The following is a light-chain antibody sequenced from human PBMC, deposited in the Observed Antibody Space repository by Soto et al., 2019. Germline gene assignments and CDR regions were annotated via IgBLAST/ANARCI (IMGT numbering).Light chain of an antibody. CDR2: DVN. CDR3: SSYAGSSNV. V-gene: IGLV2-8*01. Sequence: QSALTQPTSAYGSPGQSVAISCTGTSSDVGGYNYVSWYQQHPGKAPKLMIYDVNKRPSGVPDRFSGSKSGNTASLTVSGLQAEDEADYYCSSYAGSSNVFGTGTKVTVL. CDR1: SSDVGGYNY. J-gene: IGLJ1*01.